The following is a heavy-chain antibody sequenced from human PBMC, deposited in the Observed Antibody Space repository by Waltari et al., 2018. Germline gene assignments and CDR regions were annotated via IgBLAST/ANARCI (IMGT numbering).Heavy chain of an antibody. D-gene: IGHD5-12*01. J-gene: IGHJ4*02. CDR1: GYTLTAFS. Sequence: QVQLVQSGAEVKKPGASVKVPCKVSGYTLTAFSMPWVRTAPGKGLEWMGGFDPEDGETIYAQKFQGRVTMTEDTSTDTAYMELSSLRSEDTAVYYCATVPQLRVGYRQPNFDYWGQGTLVTVSS. V-gene: IGHV1-24*01. CDR3: ATVPQLRVGYRQPNFDY. CDR2: FDPEDGET.